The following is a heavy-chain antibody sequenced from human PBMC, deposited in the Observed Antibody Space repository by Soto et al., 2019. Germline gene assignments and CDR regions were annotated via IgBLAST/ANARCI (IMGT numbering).Heavy chain of an antibody. J-gene: IGHJ4*02. D-gene: IGHD3-10*01. CDR2: IRSKAYGGTT. CDR1: GFTFGDYA. CDR3: TVDYYGSGTLRGLDY. Sequence: GGSLRLSCTASGFTFGDYAMSWFRQAPGKGLEWVGFIRSKAYGGTTEYAASVKGRFTISRDDSKSIAYLQMNSLKTEDTAVYYCTVDYYGSGTLRGLDYWGQGTLVTVSS. V-gene: IGHV3-49*03.